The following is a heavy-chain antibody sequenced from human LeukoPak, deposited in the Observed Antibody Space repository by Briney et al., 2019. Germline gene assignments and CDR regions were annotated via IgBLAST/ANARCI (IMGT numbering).Heavy chain of an antibody. V-gene: IGHV4-39*01. J-gene: IGHJ3*02. CDR3: ARIRGYSYLITALDM. CDR1: GGSISSSTYY. Sequence: KPSETLSLTCIVSGGSISSSTYYWGWIRQPPGKGLEWIGSVYYSGSTYYNPSLKSRVTISGDTSKNQFSLKLSPVTAADTAVYYCARIRGYSYLITALDMWGQGTMVTVSS. D-gene: IGHD5-18*01. CDR2: VYYSGST.